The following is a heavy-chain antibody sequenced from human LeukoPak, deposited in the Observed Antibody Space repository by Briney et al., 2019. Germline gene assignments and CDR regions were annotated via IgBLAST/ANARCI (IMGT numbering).Heavy chain of an antibody. CDR1: GFTFSSYS. J-gene: IGHJ4*02. V-gene: IGHV3-21*01. CDR2: ISSSSSYI. Sequence: GGSLRLSCAASGFTFSSYSMNWVRQAPGKGLEWVSSISSSSSYIYYADSVKGRFTISRDNAKNSLYLQMNSLRAEDTAVYYCARGSRDDYSNPPFDHWGQGTLVTVSS. CDR3: ARGSRDDYSNPPFDH. D-gene: IGHD4-11*01.